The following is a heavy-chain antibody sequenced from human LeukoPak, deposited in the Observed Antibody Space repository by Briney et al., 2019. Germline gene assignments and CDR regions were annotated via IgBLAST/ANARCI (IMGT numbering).Heavy chain of an antibody. CDR3: ARRGASSSEEY. D-gene: IGHD6-6*01. V-gene: IGHV4-61*02. CDR1: GGSISSGSYY. Sequence: SETLSLTCTVSGGSISSGSYYWSWIRQPAGKGLEWIGRIYTSGSTNCNPSLKSRVTISVDTSKNQFSLKVSSVTAADTAVYYCARRGASSSEEYWGQGTLVIVSS. J-gene: IGHJ4*02. CDR2: IYTSGST.